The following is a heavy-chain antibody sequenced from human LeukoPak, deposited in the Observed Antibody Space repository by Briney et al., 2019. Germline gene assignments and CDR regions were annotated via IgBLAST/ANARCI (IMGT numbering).Heavy chain of an antibody. CDR2: ISGSGGST. CDR1: GFTFSSYS. CDR3: AKDKGLLWFPPGPGFDY. J-gene: IGHJ4*02. Sequence: PGGSLRLSCAASGFTFSSYSMSWVRQPPGKGLEWVSAISGSGGSTYYADSVKGRFNISRDNSKNTLYLQMNSLRAEDTAVYYCAKDKGLLWFPPGPGFDYWGQGTLVTVSS. V-gene: IGHV3-23*01. D-gene: IGHD3-10*01.